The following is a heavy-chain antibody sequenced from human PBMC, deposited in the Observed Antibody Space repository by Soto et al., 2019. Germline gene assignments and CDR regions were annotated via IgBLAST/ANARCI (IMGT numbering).Heavy chain of an antibody. V-gene: IGHV6-1*01. Sequence: SQTLSLTCAISGDSVSSNSAAWNWIRQSPSRGLEWLGRTYYRSKWYNDYAVSVKSRITINPDTSKNQFSLQLNSVTPEDTAVYYCARGGMDYDFWSGYLEPDGMDVWGQGTTVTVSS. CDR2: TYYRSKWYN. CDR3: ARGGMDYDFWSGYLEPDGMDV. J-gene: IGHJ6*02. CDR1: GDSVSSNSAA. D-gene: IGHD3-3*01.